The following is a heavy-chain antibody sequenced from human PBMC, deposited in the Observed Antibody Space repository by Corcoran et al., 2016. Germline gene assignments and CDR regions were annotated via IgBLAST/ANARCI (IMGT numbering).Heavy chain of an antibody. D-gene: IGHD6-13*01. V-gene: IGHV4-39*07. CDR2: IYYSGST. CDR3: ASLDPQIRYSSSWETFDY. J-gene: IGHJ4*02. Sequence: QLQLQESGPGLVKPSETLSLTCTVSGGSISSSSYYWGWIRQPPGKGLEWIGSIYYSGSTYYNPSLKSRVTISVDTSKNQFSLKLSSVTAADTAVYYCASLDPQIRYSSSWETFDYWGQGTLVTVSS. CDR1: GGSISSSSYY.